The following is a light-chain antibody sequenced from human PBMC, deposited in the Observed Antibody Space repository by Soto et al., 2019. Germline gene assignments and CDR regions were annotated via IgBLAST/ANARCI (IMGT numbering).Light chain of an antibody. CDR2: DVN. CDR1: SSDVGAYNY. Sequence: QSVLTQPASVSGSPGQSITISCTGTSSDVGAYNYVSWYQQHPGKAPKLMIYDVNIRPSGVSNRCSGSKSGNTASLTISGLQAEDEADYYCTSWTTSTTMKFGGGTKLTVL. J-gene: IGLJ2*01. V-gene: IGLV2-14*01. CDR3: TSWTTSTTMK.